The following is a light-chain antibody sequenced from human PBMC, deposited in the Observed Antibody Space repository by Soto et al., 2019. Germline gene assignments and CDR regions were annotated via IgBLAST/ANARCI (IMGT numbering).Light chain of an antibody. J-gene: IGLJ1*01. Sequence: QSALTQPASVSGSPGQSITISCTGTSSDVGGYNYVSWYQQHPGKAPKLIIYEVSNRPSGVSNRFSGSKSGNTASLTISGLQAEDEAEYSCNSYTSNSKGVFGTGTKLSVL. V-gene: IGLV2-14*01. CDR2: EVS. CDR1: SSDVGGYNY. CDR3: NSYTSNSKGV.